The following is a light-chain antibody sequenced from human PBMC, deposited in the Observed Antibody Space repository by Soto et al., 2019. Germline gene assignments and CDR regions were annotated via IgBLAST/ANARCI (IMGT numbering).Light chain of an antibody. J-gene: IGKJ1*01. CDR3: QQYGSSPRT. CDR2: RAS. V-gene: IGKV3-20*01. Sequence: DIVFTQSPGTLSLSPGERATLSCRASQSVSSSYLAWYQQKPGQAPRLLIYRASSRATAIPDRFSDCGSGTDFTLTISRLEPEDFAVYYCQQYGSSPRTFGQGTKVDIK. CDR1: QSVSSSY.